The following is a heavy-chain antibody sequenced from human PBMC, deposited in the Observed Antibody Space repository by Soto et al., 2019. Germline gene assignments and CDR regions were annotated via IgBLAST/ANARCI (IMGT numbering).Heavy chain of an antibody. D-gene: IGHD3-3*01. V-gene: IGHV4-31*03. J-gene: IGHJ6*02. Sequence: PSETLSLTCTVSGGSISSGGYYWSWIRQHPGKGLEWIGYIYYSGSTYYNPSLKSRVTISVDTSKNQFSLKLSSVTAADTAVYYCARDQIQGDFWSGYLNYYYYYGMDVWGQGTTVTVSS. CDR2: IYYSGST. CDR3: ARDQIQGDFWSGYLNYYYYYGMDV. CDR1: GGSISSGGYY.